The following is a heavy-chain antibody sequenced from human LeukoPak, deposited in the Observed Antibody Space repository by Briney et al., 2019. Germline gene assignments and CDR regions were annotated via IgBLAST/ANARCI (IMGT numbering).Heavy chain of an antibody. CDR3: ARLLGAATDPFDY. CDR2: ISYSGGT. J-gene: IGHJ4*02. CDR1: GASISSYY. V-gene: IGHV4-59*04. Sequence: PSETLSLTCAVSGASISSYYWSWIRHHPGKGLEWIGYISYSGGTYYNPSLKSRVTMSVDASKNQFSLKLSSVTAADTAVYYCARLLGAATDPFDYWGQGTLVTVSS. D-gene: IGHD2-15*01.